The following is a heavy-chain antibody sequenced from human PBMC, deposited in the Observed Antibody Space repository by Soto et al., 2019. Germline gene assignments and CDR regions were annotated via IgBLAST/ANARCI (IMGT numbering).Heavy chain of an antibody. V-gene: IGHV4-59*08. Sequence: SETLSLTCTVSGGSISNYYWSWIRQPPGKGLEWIGYIYYSGSTNYNPYIKSRVTISVDTSKNQFYLKLSSETAADTAVYYCARRYGSSFDYWGQGTLVTVSS. J-gene: IGHJ4*02. D-gene: IGHD4-17*01. CDR2: IYYSGST. CDR1: GGSISNYY. CDR3: ARRYGSSFDY.